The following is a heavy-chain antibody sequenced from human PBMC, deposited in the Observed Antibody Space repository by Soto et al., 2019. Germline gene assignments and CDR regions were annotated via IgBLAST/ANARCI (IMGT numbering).Heavy chain of an antibody. D-gene: IGHD1-26*01. CDR2: IKQDGSEK. V-gene: IGHV3-7*01. J-gene: IGHJ6*02. Sequence: GGSLRLSCAASGFTFSSYWMSWVRQAPGKGLEWVANIKQDGSEKYYVDSVKGRFTISRDNAKNSLYLQMNSLRAEDTAVYYCARSGWELPSDYYYGMDVWGQGTTVTVSS. CDR3: ARSGWELPSDYYYGMDV. CDR1: GFTFSSYW.